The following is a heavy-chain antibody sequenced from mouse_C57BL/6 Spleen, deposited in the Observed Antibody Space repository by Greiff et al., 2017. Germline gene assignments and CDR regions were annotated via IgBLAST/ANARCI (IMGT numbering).Heavy chain of an antibody. V-gene: IGHV1-64*01. CDR2: IHPNSGST. Sequence: VQLQQPGAELVKPGASVKLSCKASGYTFTSYWMHWVKQRPGQGLEWIGMIHPNSGSTNYNEKFKSKATLTVDKSSSTAYMQLSSLTSEDSAVYYCARAWEIYAMDYWGQGTSVTVSS. J-gene: IGHJ4*01. CDR3: ARAWEIYAMDY. CDR1: GYTFTSYW. D-gene: IGHD4-1*01.